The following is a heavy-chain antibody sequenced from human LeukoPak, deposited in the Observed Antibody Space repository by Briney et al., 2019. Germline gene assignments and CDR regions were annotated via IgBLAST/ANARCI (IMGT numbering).Heavy chain of an antibody. J-gene: IGHJ4*02. V-gene: IGHV5-51*01. CDR3: ARLSAVSRGEFDY. D-gene: IGHD5/OR15-5a*01. CDR1: GYSFTSYW. Sequence: KYGDSLKISSKGSGYSFTSYWIGWVRPMPEKGMEWVGIIYPGASCTRYRPSFEGQVTISADKSISPASLQWSSLKASDTAMYYCARLSAVSRGEFDYWGQGTLVTVSS. CDR2: IYPGASCT.